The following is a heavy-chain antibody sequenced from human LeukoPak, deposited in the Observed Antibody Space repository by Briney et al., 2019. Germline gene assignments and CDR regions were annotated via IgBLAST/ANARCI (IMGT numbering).Heavy chain of an antibody. V-gene: IGHV4-34*01. D-gene: IGHD3-9*01. CDR2: IYYSGST. J-gene: IGHJ4*02. CDR3: ARDYDILTGYYTNFDY. CDR1: GGSFSDYS. Sequence: PSETLSLTCAVYGGSFSDYSWSWIRQPPGKGLEWIGSIYYSGSTYYNPSLKSRVTISVDTSKNQFSLKLSSVTAADTAVYYCARDYDILTGYYTNFDYWGQGTLVTVSS.